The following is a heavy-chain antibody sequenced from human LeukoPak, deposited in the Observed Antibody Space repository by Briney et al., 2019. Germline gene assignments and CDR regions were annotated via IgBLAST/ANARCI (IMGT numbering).Heavy chain of an antibody. CDR1: GFTFSSYW. J-gene: IGHJ3*02. CDR3: ARDAFSRISIFGVVSDAFDI. D-gene: IGHD3-3*01. CDR2: VKQDGSEK. Sequence: GGSLRLSCAASGFTFSSYWMTWVRQAPGKGLEWVANVKQDGSEKYYVDSVKGRFTISRDNAKNSLYLQMNSLRAEDTAVYYCARDAFSRISIFGVVSDAFDIWGQGTMVTVSS. V-gene: IGHV3-7*01.